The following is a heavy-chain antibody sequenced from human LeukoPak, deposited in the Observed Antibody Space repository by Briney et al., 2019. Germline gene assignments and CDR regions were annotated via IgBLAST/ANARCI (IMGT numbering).Heavy chain of an antibody. Sequence: GGSLRLSCAASGFTFSSYSMNWVRQAPGKGLEWVSSISSSSSYIYYADSVKGRFTISRDNAKNSLYLQMNSLRAEDTAVYYCARGSGSWYSLFDYWGQGTLVTVSS. CDR3: ARGSGSWYSLFDY. V-gene: IGHV3-21*01. J-gene: IGHJ4*02. CDR1: GFTFSSYS. D-gene: IGHD6-13*01. CDR2: ISSSSSYI.